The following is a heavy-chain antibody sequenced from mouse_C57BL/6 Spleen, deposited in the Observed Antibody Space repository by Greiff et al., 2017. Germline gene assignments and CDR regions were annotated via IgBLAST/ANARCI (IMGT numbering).Heavy chain of an antibody. V-gene: IGHV1-39*01. Sequence: QLVESGPELVKPGASVKISCKASGYSFTDYNMNWVKQSNGKSLEWIGVINPNYGTTSYNQKFKGKATLTVDQSSSTAYMQLNSLTSEDSAVYYCARGYYGSKFLYYFDDGGQGTTLTVSS. CDR3: ARGYYGSKFLYYFDD. CDR2: INPNYGTT. CDR1: GYSFTDYN. J-gene: IGHJ2*01. D-gene: IGHD1-1*01.